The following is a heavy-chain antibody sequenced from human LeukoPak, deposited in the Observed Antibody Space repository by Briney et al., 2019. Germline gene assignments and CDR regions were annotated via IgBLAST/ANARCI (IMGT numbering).Heavy chain of an antibody. CDR2: IYYSGRT. V-gene: IGHV4-31*03. CDR3: ARDLSYCGGDCYPYYFDY. D-gene: IGHD2-21*02. CDR1: GGSISSGGYY. J-gene: IGHJ4*02. Sequence: PSETLSLTCTVSGGSISSGGYYWSWIRQHPGKGLEWIGNIYYSGRTDYNPSLKSRVAISIDTSKNQFSLNLSSVTAADTAVYYCARDLSYCGGDCYPYYFDYWGQGSLVTVSS.